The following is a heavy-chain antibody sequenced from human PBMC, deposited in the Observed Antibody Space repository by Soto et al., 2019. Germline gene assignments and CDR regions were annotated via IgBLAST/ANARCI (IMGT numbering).Heavy chain of an antibody. CDR1: GGSMRSGGYS. V-gene: IGHV4-31*11. CDR2: IYYSGST. CDR3: AGAVAGTGYFDY. J-gene: IGHJ4*02. Sequence: SEALALTRAVSGGSMRSGGYSWSWIRQHPGKGLEWIGYIYYSGSTYYNPSLKSRVTISVDTSKNQFSLKLSSVTAADTAVYYCAGAVAGTGYFDYWGQGPLVTVSS. D-gene: IGHD6-19*01.